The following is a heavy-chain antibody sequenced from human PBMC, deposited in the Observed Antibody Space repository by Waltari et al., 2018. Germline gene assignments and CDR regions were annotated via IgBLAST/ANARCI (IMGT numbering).Heavy chain of an antibody. Sequence: QVQLVQSGAEVKKPGASVKVSCKASGYTFTSYAMHWVRQAPGQRLEWMGWINAGNGNTKYSQKFQGRVTITRDTSASTAYMELSSLRSEDTAVYYCARDRHSSSSPNSYNWFDPWGQGTLVTVSS. CDR3: ARDRHSSSSPNSYNWFDP. CDR2: INAGNGNT. D-gene: IGHD6-6*01. CDR1: GYTFTSYA. V-gene: IGHV1-3*01. J-gene: IGHJ5*02.